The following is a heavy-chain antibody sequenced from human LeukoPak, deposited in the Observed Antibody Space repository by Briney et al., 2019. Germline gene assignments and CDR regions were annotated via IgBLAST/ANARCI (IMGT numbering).Heavy chain of an antibody. CDR3: ARVVFSGPVIVVVAAYFDY. CDR1: GGSISSGYYY. D-gene: IGHD2-15*01. V-gene: IGHV4-31*03. J-gene: IGHJ4*01. Sequence: SQTLSLTCIVSGGSISSGYYYWSWIRQDPGKGPEWIGYIYNTGNTDYNPSLKSRATISIDTSKNQFSLNLSSVTAADTAVYYCARVVFSGPVIVVVAAYFDYWGHGTLVTVSS. CDR2: IYNTGNT.